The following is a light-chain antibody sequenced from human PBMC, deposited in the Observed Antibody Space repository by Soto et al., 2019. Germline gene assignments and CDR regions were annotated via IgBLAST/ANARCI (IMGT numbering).Light chain of an antibody. CDR1: QSVYSNY. V-gene: IGKV3-20*01. CDR3: QQYGTSPYA. CDR2: GAS. Sequence: ENVLTQSPGTLSLSPGERATLSCRASQSVYSNYLAWYQHKPGQAPRVLIYGASSRATGIPDRFSGSGSGTDFTLTISSVEPEDVAVYYCQQYGTSPYAFGQGNKLEIK. J-gene: IGKJ2*01.